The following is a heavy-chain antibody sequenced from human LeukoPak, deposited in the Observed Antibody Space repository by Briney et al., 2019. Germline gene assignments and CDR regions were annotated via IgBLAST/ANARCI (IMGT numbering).Heavy chain of an antibody. Sequence: GGSLRLSCSASGFTFSSYAMHWVRQAPGKGLEYVSAISSNGGSTYYADSVKGRFTISRDKSKNTLYLQMSSLRAEDTAVYYCVKALRGYSYGYVYWGQGTLVTVSS. CDR1: GFTFSSYA. CDR3: VKALRGYSYGYVY. D-gene: IGHD5-18*01. CDR2: ISSNGGST. J-gene: IGHJ4*02. V-gene: IGHV3-64D*06.